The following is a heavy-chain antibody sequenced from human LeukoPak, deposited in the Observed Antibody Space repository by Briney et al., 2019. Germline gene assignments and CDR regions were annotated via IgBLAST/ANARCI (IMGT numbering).Heavy chain of an antibody. CDR2: ISSSSSTI. CDR1: GFTFSSYS. D-gene: IGHD3-10*01. Sequence: GGSLRLSCAASGFTFSSYSMNWVRQAPGKGLEWVSYISSSSSTIYYADSVKGRFTISRDNAKNSLYLQMNSLRAEDTAVYYCARERVRGAPDFWGQGTLVTVSS. CDR3: ARERVRGAPDF. J-gene: IGHJ4*02. V-gene: IGHV3-48*04.